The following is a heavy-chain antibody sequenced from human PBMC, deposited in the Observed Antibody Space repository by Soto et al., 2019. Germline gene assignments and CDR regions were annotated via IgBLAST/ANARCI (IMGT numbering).Heavy chain of an antibody. V-gene: IGHV4-38-2*01. CDR2: IYHSGST. CDR3: ARARIVGATTDWFDP. D-gene: IGHD1-26*01. J-gene: IGHJ5*02. Sequence: SETLSLTCAVSGYSISSGYYWGWIRQPPGKGLEWIGSIYHSGSTYYNPSLKSRVTISVDTSKNQFSLKLSSVTAADTAVYYCARARIVGATTDWFDPWGQGTLVNVS. CDR1: GYSISSGYY.